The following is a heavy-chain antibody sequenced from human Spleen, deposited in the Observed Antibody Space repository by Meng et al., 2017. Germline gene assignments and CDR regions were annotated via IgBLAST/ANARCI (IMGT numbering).Heavy chain of an antibody. V-gene: IGHV2-5*02. Sequence: SGPTLVKPTQTLTLTCTFSGFSLSTSGVGVGWIRQPPGKALEWLALIYWDDDKRYSPSLKSRLTITKDTSKNQVVLTMTNMDPVDTATYFCARRVRGTTWYENWFDPWGQGTLVTVSS. J-gene: IGHJ5*02. CDR3: ARRVRGTTWYENWFDP. D-gene: IGHD6-13*01. CDR1: GFSLSTSGVG. CDR2: IYWDDDK.